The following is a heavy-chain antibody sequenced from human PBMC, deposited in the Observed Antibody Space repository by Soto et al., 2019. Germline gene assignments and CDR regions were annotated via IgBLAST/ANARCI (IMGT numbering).Heavy chain of an antibody. D-gene: IGHD5-12*01. J-gene: IGHJ4*02. CDR2: IYYSGST. Sequence: SHTCPFSGGYISSYYWSWTRPPRGKGLEWIGYIYYSGSTNYNPSLKSRVTISVDTSKNQFSLKLSSVTAADTAVYYCASSTAEMATILTFDYWGQGPLVTVSP. CDR3: ASSTAEMATILTFDY. V-gene: IGHV4-59*01. CDR1: GGYISSYY.